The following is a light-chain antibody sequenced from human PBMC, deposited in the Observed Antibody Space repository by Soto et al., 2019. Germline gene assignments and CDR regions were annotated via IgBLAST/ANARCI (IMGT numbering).Light chain of an antibody. J-gene: IGLJ3*02. CDR1: SSNIGAGYD. Sequence: QSVLTQPPSVSGAPGQRVTISCTGSSSNIGAGYDVHWYQQLPGTAPKLLIYGNSNRPSGVPDRFSGSKSGTSASLAITGLQAEDEADYYCQSYDSSPSWVFGGGTQLTVL. CDR3: QSYDSSPSWV. CDR2: GNS. V-gene: IGLV1-40*01.